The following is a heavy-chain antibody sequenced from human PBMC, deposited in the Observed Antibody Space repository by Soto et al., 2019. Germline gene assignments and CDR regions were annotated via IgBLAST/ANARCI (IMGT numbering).Heavy chain of an antibody. D-gene: IGHD2-15*01. CDR3: ARGLCTGGSCYSGWYLDL. CDR1: GYIFTSYA. Sequence: SVRVSCKASGYIFTSYAMHWVRQAPGQRLELMGWINAGNGNTKYSQNLQGRVTITRDTSASTGYMELSSLRSEDTAVYYCARGLCTGGSCYSGWYLDLWGRGTLVTAPQ. V-gene: IGHV1-3*01. J-gene: IGHJ2*01. CDR2: INAGNGNT.